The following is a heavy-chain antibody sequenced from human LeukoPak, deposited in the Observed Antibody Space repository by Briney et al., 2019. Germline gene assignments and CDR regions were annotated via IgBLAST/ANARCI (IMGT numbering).Heavy chain of an antibody. CDR3: ARDRRYYYDSSGYSYFDY. CDR1: GFTFSSYA. J-gene: IGHJ4*02. Sequence: GSLRLSCAASGFTFSSYAMSWVRQAPGKGLEWVSTFSGSGGNTYYADSVKGRFTISRDNAKNSLYLQMNSLRAEDTAVYYCARDRRYYYDSSGYSYFDYWGQGTLVTVSS. V-gene: IGHV3-23*01. CDR2: FSGSGGNT. D-gene: IGHD3-22*01.